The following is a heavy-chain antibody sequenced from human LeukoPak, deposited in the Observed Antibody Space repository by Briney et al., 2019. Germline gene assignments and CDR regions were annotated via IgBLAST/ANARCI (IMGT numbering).Heavy chain of an antibody. CDR1: GYSFSSNW. V-gene: IGHV5-51*01. CDR2: IYPGDSDT. CDR3: ARSRSSSNRFDP. Sequence: GESLQISCKGSGYSFSSNWIGWVRQLPGKGLEWMGIIYPGDSDTRYSPSFQGQVIISADKSISPAYLQWSSLKASDTAMYYCARSRSSSNRFDPWGQGTLVTVSS. D-gene: IGHD2-2*01. J-gene: IGHJ5*02.